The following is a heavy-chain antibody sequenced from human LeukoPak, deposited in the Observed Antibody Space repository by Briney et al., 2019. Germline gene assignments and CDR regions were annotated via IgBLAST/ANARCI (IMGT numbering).Heavy chain of an antibody. CDR1: GGSISSNNYY. Sequence: KPSGTLSLTCTVSGGSISSNNYYWGWVRQPPGKGVEWIGNMYYSGSTHYNPSLKSRVTISVDTSKNQFSLRLSSVTAADTAVYYCAREITGTTWAFDNWGQGTLVTVSS. V-gene: IGHV4-39*07. J-gene: IGHJ3*02. CDR2: MYYSGST. CDR3: AREITGTTWAFDN. D-gene: IGHD1-7*01.